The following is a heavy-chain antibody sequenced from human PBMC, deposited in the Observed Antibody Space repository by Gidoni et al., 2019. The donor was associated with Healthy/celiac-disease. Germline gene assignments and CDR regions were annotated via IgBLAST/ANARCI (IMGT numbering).Heavy chain of an antibody. D-gene: IGHD5-18*01. CDR1: SSYG. V-gene: IGHV3-33*01. J-gene: IGHJ6*03. Sequence: SSYGMHWVRQAPGKGLEWVAVIWYDGSNKYYADSVKGRFTISRDNSKNTLYLQMNSLRAEDTAVYYCARDDRMDTANVIYYYYYCMDVWGKGTTVTVSS. CDR3: ARDDRMDTANVIYYYYYCMDV. CDR2: IWYDGSNK.